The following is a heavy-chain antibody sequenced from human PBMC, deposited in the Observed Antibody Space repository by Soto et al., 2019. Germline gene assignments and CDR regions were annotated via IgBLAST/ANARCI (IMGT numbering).Heavy chain of an antibody. V-gene: IGHV1-18*01. CDR3: ARKLRTVWSGYYYRSDWFDP. CDR2: ISAYNGNT. Sequence: GASVKVSCKASGYTFTSYGISWVRQAPGQGLEWMGWISAYNGNTNYAQKLQGRVTMTTDTSTSTAYMELRSLRSDDTAVYYCARKLRTVWSGYYYRSDWFDPWGQGTLVTVSS. CDR1: GYTFTSYG. J-gene: IGHJ5*02. D-gene: IGHD3-3*01.